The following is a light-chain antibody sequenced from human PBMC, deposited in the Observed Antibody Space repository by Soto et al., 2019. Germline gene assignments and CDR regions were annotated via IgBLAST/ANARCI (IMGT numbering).Light chain of an antibody. J-gene: IGKJ1*01. Sequence: AIRMTQSPSSLSASIGDRVTITCRASQGIGTYLAWYQQKPGKAPNLLIYAASILESGVPSRFSGSGSGSDVTLTISNLQSEDFATYYCQQYYPYPRTFGQGTKVEIK. CDR1: QGIGTY. CDR2: AAS. V-gene: IGKV1-8*01. CDR3: QQYYPYPRT.